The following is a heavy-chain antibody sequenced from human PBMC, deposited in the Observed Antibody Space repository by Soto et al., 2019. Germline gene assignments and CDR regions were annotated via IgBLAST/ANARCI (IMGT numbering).Heavy chain of an antibody. D-gene: IGHD6-19*01. CDR3: AKGMELYSSGWFPFFDY. CDR2: ISGSGGST. Sequence: GGSLRLSCVASGFTFSNYGMTWVRQAPGKGLEWVSGISGSGGSTYYADSVKGRSTISWDNSKNTLYLQMNSLRAEDTAVYYCAKGMELYSSGWFPFFDYWGQGTLVTVSS. V-gene: IGHV3-23*01. J-gene: IGHJ4*02. CDR1: GFTFSNYG.